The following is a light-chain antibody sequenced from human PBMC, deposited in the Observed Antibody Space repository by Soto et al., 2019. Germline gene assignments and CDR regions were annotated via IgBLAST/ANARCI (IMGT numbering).Light chain of an antibody. J-gene: IGKJ1*01. V-gene: IGKV4-1*01. CDR2: WAS. CDR1: QSVLYSSNNKNY. CDR3: QQYYSTPLA. Sequence: DIVMTQSPDSLAVSLGERATINCKSSQSVLYSSNNKNYLAWYQQKPGQPPKLLIYWASTRESGVPDRFSGGGSGTDFTLTISSLQAEDLAVYYCQQYYSTPLAFGPGTKVEIK.